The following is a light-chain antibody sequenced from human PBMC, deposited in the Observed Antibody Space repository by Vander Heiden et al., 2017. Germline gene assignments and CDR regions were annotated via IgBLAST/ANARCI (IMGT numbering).Light chain of an antibody. CDR3: AAWDDSLNTYV. Sequence: QSVLTQPPSASGTPGQRVIISCSGSSSNIGSKTVNWYQQLPGTAPKLLIYTDNLRPSGVPDRFSASKSGTPASLAISGLPSEDEADYYCAAWDDSLNTYVFGTGTKVTVL. J-gene: IGLJ1*01. CDR2: TDN. CDR1: SSNIGSKT. V-gene: IGLV1-44*01.